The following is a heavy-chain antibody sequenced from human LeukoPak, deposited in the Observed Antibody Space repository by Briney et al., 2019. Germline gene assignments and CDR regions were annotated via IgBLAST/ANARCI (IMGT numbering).Heavy chain of an antibody. V-gene: IGHV1-2*02. D-gene: IGHD6-13*01. CDR1: GYTFTGYY. J-gene: IGHJ5*02. CDR3: ARNTRLAAAGSWFDP. CDR2: INPNSGGT. Sequence: ASVKVSCKASGYTFTGYYLHWVRQAPGQGLEWMGWINPNSGGTNYAQKFQGRVTMTRDTSISTAYMELSSLRSEDTAVYYCARNTRLAAAGSWFDPWGQGTLVTVSS.